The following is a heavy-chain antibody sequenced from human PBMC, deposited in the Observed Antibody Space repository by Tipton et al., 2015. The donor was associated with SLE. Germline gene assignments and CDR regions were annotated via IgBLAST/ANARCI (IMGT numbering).Heavy chain of an antibody. CDR2: IYYSGTT. J-gene: IGHJ4*02. CDR1: GDSIVSYY. D-gene: IGHD3-22*01. CDR3: ARVGKYTDSDGYYLYYFDY. Sequence: TLSLTCTVSGDSIVSYYWSWIRQPPGKGPEWFGYIYYSGTTNYNPSLKSRVTISVDTSKNQFSLKVNSLTAADTAVYYCARVGKYTDSDGYYLYYFDYWGQGTLVTVSS. V-gene: IGHV4-59*01.